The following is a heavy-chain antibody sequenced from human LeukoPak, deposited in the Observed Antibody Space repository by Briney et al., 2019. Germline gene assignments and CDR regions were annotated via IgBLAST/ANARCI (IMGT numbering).Heavy chain of an antibody. CDR1: GFTFSSSW. D-gene: IGHD6-19*01. CDR2: IKEDGSWK. Sequence: PGGSLRLSCAASGFTFSSSWMGRARQAPGKGLGWVANIKEDGSWKHYAVSVQGRFTISRDNAKNSLYLQMNSLRAEDTAVYYCARDRGWYHADSWGQGTLVTVSS. V-gene: IGHV3-7*01. J-gene: IGHJ4*02. CDR3: ARDRGWYHADS.